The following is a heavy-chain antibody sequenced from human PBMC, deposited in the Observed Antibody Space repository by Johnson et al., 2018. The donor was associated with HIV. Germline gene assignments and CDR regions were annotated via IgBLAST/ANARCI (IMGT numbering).Heavy chain of an antibody. CDR1: GFTFSNAW. CDR2: IKSKTEGGTT. V-gene: IGHV3-15*01. CDR3: TTHSGGYDFDI. J-gene: IGHJ3*02. Sequence: VLLLESGGGLVKPGGSLRLSCAASGFTFSNAWMSWVRQAPGKGLEWVGRIKSKTEGGTTDYAAPVKGRFTISRDDSKNTLYLQMNSLKTEDTAVYYCTTHSGGYDFDIWGQGTMVTVSS. D-gene: IGHD1-26*01.